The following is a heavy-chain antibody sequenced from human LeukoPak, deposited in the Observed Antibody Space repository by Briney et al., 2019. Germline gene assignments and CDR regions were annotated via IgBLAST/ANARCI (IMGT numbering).Heavy chain of an antibody. CDR2: ISSRSSYI. D-gene: IGHD6-19*01. V-gene: IGHV3-21*01. CDR3: ARVRVGSGCTDY. J-gene: IGHJ4*02. Sequence: PGGSLRLSCAASEFTFSSYSMSWVRQAPGKGLEWVSSISSRSSYIYHADSLKGRFTISRDNAKNSLYLQMNSLRAEDTAVYYCARVRVGSGCTDYWGQGTLVTVSS. CDR1: EFTFSSYS.